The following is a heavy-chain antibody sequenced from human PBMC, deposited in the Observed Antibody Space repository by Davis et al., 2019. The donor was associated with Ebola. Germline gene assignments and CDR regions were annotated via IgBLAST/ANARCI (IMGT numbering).Heavy chain of an antibody. V-gene: IGHV5-51*01. CDR1: GYRFTSFW. J-gene: IGHJ4*02. CDR3: ARQGAPYSAPAN. CDR2: ILPGDSDT. D-gene: IGHD1-26*01. Sequence: KVSCKGSGYRFTSFWIGWVRQPPGQGLEWMGAILPGDSDTRYSPSFQGQVTISADKSITTAYLHWNSLKASDTAMYYCARQGAPYSAPANWGQGTLVTVSS.